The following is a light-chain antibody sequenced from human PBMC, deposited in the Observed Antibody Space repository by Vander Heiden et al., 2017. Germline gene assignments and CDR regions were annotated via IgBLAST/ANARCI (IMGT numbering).Light chain of an antibody. Sequence: DIQTTQSPSPLSASVGDRVTITCRASQPINSYLNWYHEKPGKVPNLLIYATSNLQGGVTSRFSSSGSEPKFTLTIRSVQPEDFAAYFYQQSYGVPWTFGQGTKVEIK. CDR1: QPINSY. V-gene: IGKV1-39*01. CDR2: ATS. CDR3: QQSYGVPWT. J-gene: IGKJ1*01.